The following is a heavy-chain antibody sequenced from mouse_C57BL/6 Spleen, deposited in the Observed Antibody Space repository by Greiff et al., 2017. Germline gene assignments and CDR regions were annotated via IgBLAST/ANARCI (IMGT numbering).Heavy chain of an antibody. CDR3: ARGHYGRSLYYFDY. D-gene: IGHD1-1*01. CDR2: IDPSDSYT. Sequence: QVQLQQPGAELVKPGASVKLSCKASGYTFTSYWMQWVKQRPGQGLEWIGEIDPSDSYTNYNQKFKGKATLTVDTSSSTAYMQLSSLTSEDSAVYYCARGHYGRSLYYFDYWGQGTTLTVSS. J-gene: IGHJ2*01. CDR1: GYTFTSYW. V-gene: IGHV1-50*01.